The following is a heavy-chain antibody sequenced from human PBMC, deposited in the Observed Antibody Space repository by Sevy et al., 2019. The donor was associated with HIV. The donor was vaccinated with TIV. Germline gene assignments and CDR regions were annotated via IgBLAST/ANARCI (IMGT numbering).Heavy chain of an antibody. CDR1: GDSINNGNHW. Sequence: SETLSLTCTVSGDSINNGNHWWSWVRQPAGKGLEWIGRIYRSGRSIMYNPSLARRVTISVDTSKNQFSLKVTSVMAADTAIYYCARDGIRRDYWHGLDVWGQGTTVTVSS. J-gene: IGHJ6*02. CDR2: IYRSGRS. D-gene: IGHD2-8*02. V-gene: IGHV4-61*02. CDR3: ARDGIRRDYWHGLDV.